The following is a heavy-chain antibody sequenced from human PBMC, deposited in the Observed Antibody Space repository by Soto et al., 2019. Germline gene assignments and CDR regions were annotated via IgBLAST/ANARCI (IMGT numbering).Heavy chain of an antibody. Sequence: PGGSLRLSCAASGFTFSSYWMHWVRQAPGKGLVWVSGINGDGKTATYADSVKGRFIISRDNAKSILYLQMNSLTAEDTGVYYCARDRAYNAFDYWGQGTQVTVSS. J-gene: IGHJ4*02. CDR1: GFTFSSYW. V-gene: IGHV3-74*01. CDR3: ARDRAYNAFDY. CDR2: INGDGKTA. D-gene: IGHD1-1*01.